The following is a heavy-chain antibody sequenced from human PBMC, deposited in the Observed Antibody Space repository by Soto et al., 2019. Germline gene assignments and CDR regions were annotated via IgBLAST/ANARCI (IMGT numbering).Heavy chain of an antibody. CDR2: LNWRGDNI. D-gene: IGHD5-12*01. Sequence: PGGSLRLSCAASGFSFDRYAMHWVRQVPGRGLEWVAGLNWRGDNIAYADSVKGRFTISRDNAKHSLFLQMDSLRPEDTAQYYYAKDRYDLSWYEVALDSWGHGIPVTVSS. CDR3: AKDRYDLSWYEVALDS. V-gene: IGHV3-9*01. CDR1: GFSFDRYA. J-gene: IGHJ5*01.